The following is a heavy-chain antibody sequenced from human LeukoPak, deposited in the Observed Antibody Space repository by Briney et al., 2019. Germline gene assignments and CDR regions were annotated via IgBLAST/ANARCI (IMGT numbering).Heavy chain of an antibody. Sequence: SETLSLTCTVSGGSISSYYWSWIRQPPGKGLEWIGYIYYSGSTDYNPSLKSRVTISVDTSKNQFSLKLSSVTAADTAVYYCARTAMDIYYYYMDVWGKGTTVTISS. J-gene: IGHJ6*03. CDR2: IYYSGST. D-gene: IGHD5-18*01. V-gene: IGHV4-59*08. CDR1: GGSISSYY. CDR3: ARTAMDIYYYYMDV.